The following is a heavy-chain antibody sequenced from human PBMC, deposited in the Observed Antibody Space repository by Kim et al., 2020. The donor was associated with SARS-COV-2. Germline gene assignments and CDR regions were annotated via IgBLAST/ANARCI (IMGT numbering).Heavy chain of an antibody. Sequence: YADCVKGRFTISRDNSKKTLYLQVNGLRAEDTAVYYCAKGGGGDYYYGMDVWGQGTKVTVSS. CDR3: AKGGGGDYYYGMDV. J-gene: IGHJ6*02. V-gene: IGHV3-30*02. D-gene: IGHD2-21*01.